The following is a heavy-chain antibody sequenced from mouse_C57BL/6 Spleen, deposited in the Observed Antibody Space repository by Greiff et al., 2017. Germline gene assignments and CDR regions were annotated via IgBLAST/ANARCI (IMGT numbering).Heavy chain of an antibody. CDR3: AKNDGYYYAMDY. J-gene: IGHJ4*01. Sequence: QVQLKESGPGLVQPSQSLSITCTVSGFSLTSYGVHWVRQSPGKGLEWLGVRWRGGSTDYNAAFMSRLSITQDNSKSQVFFKMNSLQADVTAIYYCAKNDGYYYAMDYWGQGTSVTVSS. CDR1: GFSLTSYG. V-gene: IGHV2-5*01. D-gene: IGHD2-3*01. CDR2: RWRGGST.